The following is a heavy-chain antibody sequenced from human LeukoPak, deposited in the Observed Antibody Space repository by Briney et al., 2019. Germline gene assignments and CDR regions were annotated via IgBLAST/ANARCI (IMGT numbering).Heavy chain of an antibody. CDR1: GFTFNNYA. D-gene: IGHD4-17*01. CDR3: ANYGRHFAS. CDR2: VSSSGDKT. V-gene: IGHV3-23*01. J-gene: IGHJ4*02. Sequence: PGGFLRLSCAASGFTFNNYAMSWVRQAPGKGLEWVSLVSSSGDKTYYPESVKGRFTISRDNSKNTLYLQMNSLRAEDTAVYYCANYGRHFASWGQGTLVTVSP.